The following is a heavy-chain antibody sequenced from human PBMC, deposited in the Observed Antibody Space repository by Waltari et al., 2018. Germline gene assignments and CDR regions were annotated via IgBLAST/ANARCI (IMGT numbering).Heavy chain of an antibody. CDR1: GFTFSSSS. CDR3: ASRGELVAGWYH. CDR2: VDSIGTTI. V-gene: IGHV3-48*02. D-gene: IGHD6-19*01. J-gene: IGHJ5*02. Sequence: EVQLVESGGGLVQPGGSLRLSCAASGFTFSSSSRNWVRQAPGKGLEWFSYVDSIGTTIYYADSVKGRFTISRDKAKNSLYLQMDSLRDEDMAVYYCASRGELVAGWYHWGQGALVTVSS.